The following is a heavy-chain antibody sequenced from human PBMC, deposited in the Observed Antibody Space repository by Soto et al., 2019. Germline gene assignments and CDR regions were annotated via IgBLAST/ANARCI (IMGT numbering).Heavy chain of an antibody. CDR1: GGSITGAYY. CDR3: ARVRDSFGLDV. J-gene: IGHJ6*02. V-gene: IGHV4-31*03. CDR2: IHYRGST. D-gene: IGHD2-15*01. Sequence: PSATLSLTCRLSGGSITGAYYWNWIRQHPGKGLEWIGSIHYRGSTYYNPSLKTRITISLDRSNNQFSLNPSSVTAADTAVYYCARVRDSFGLDVWGQGTTVTVSS.